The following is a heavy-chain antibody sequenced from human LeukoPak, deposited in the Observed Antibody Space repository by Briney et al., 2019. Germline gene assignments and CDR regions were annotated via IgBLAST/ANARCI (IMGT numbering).Heavy chain of an antibody. CDR3: ARAPGYCSGTSCYFRFDP. V-gene: IGHV4-39*07. Sequence: PSETLSLTCTVSGASISSTAHYWAWIRQSPGKGLEWIASIYRSGSSYYNPSLKSRVTISLDTSKRHFSLNLSSVTASDTANYYCARAPGYCSGTSCYFRFDPWGQGTLVTVSS. J-gene: IGHJ5*02. D-gene: IGHD2-2*03. CDR2: IYRSGSS. CDR1: GASISSTAHY.